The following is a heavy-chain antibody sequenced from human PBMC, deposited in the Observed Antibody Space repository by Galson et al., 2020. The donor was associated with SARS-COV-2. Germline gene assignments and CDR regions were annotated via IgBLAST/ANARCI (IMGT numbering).Heavy chain of an antibody. CDR1: GFPFSSYS. Sequence: GESLKISCAASGFPFSSYSMNWVRQALGKGLEWVSSISAGSSYIYYADSVKGRFTISRDNAKNSLYLQMNSLRADDTAVYYCARVGGMATTPANYFYYGLDVWGQGTTVTVSS. D-gene: IGHD2-15*01. CDR3: ARVGGMATTPANYFYYGLDV. CDR2: ISAGSSYI. J-gene: IGHJ6*02. V-gene: IGHV3-21*01.